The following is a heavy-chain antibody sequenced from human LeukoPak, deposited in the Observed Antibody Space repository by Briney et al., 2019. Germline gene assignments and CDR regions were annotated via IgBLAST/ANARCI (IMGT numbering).Heavy chain of an antibody. CDR1: GGSISSSSDY. J-gene: IGHJ6*03. CDR2: IYYSGST. Sequence: SETLSLTCTVSGGSISSSSDYWGWIRQPPGKGLEWIGSIYYSGSTYYSPSLKSRITISVDTSKNQFSLKLSSVTAADTAVYYCARGHCSSTSCYTPFLYYYYYMDVWGKGTTVTVSS. CDR3: ARGHCSSTSCYTPFLYYYYYMDV. V-gene: IGHV4-39*01. D-gene: IGHD2-2*02.